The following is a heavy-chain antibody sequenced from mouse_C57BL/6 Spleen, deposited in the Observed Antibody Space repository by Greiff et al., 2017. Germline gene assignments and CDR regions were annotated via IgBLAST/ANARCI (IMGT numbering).Heavy chain of an antibody. Sequence: EVKVVESGGGLVKPGGSLKLSCAASGFTFSSYAMSWVRQTPEKRLEWVATISDGGSYTYYPDNVKGRFTISRDNAKNNLYLQMSHLKSEDTAMYYCARGADYYGSSPFAYWGQGTLVTVSA. D-gene: IGHD1-1*01. CDR3: ARGADYYGSSPFAY. J-gene: IGHJ3*01. CDR1: GFTFSSYA. CDR2: ISDGGSYT. V-gene: IGHV5-4*03.